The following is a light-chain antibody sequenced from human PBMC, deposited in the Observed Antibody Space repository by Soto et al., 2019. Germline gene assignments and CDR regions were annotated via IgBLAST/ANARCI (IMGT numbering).Light chain of an antibody. V-gene: IGKV1-17*01. J-gene: IGKJ3*01. Sequence: IQMTQSTPSLSASVGDRVTITCRASQGINHLLGWYQQGPGQAPKRLIYAASNLEGGVPSRFSGSGAGTEFTLTISSLQPEDFATDYCLQHDTYPFTFGPGTKGDV. CDR1: QGINHL. CDR3: LQHDTYPFT. CDR2: AAS.